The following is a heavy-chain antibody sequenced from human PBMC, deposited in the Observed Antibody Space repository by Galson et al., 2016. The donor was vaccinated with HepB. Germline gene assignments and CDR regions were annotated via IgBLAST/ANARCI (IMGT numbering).Heavy chain of an antibody. J-gene: IGHJ4*02. Sequence: SLRLSCAASGFIFNSYGMHWVRQAPGKGLEWVAVISYDGSNKYYADSVKGRFTNSRDNSKNTLYLQIKSLRAEDSALYYCAKDNGYFGSGSHHYWGQGTLVTVSS. V-gene: IGHV3-30*18. CDR1: GFIFNSYG. CDR2: ISYDGSNK. CDR3: AKDNGYFGSGSHHY. D-gene: IGHD3-10*01.